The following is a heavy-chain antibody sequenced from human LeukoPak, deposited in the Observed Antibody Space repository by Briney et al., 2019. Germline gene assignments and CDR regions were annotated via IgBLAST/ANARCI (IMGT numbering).Heavy chain of an antibody. D-gene: IGHD3-10*01. J-gene: IGHJ4*02. CDR1: GGSFSGYY. CDR3: ARNTMVRGVTF. V-gene: IGHV4-34*01. Sequence: SETLSLTCAVYGGSFSGYYWSWIRQPPGKGLEWIGEINHSGSTNYNPSLESRVTISVDTSKNQFSLKLSSVTAADTAVYYCARNTMVRGVTFWGQGTLVTVSS. CDR2: INHSGST.